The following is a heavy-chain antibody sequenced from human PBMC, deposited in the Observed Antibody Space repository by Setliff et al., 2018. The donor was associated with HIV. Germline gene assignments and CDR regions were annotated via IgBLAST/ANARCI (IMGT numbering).Heavy chain of an antibody. CDR2: IYYSGST. V-gene: IGHV4-59*01. CDR3: AREIYGGNSRPFDY. J-gene: IGHJ4*02. Sequence: SETLSLTCTVSGGSITSYFWSWIRQPPGKGLEWIGYIYYSGSTNYNPSLKSRVTISVDTSKNQLSLKLNSVTAADTAVYFCAREIYGGNSRPFDYWGQGTQVTVPQ. D-gene: IGHD4-17*01. CDR1: GGSITSYF.